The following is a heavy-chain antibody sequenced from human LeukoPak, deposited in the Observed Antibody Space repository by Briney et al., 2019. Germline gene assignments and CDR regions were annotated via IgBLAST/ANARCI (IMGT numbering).Heavy chain of an antibody. J-gene: IGHJ5*02. CDR2: VDPEDGET. D-gene: IGHD5-18*01. CDR3: ATLPILDTAMGPQPRLYNWFDP. CDR1: GYTFTDYY. Sequence: GASVKVSCKASGYTFTDYYMDWVQQAPGKGLEWMGLVDPEDGETIYAEKFQGRVTITADTSTDTAYMELSSLRSEDTAVYYCATLPILDTAMGPQPRLYNWFDPWGQGTLVTVSS. V-gene: IGHV1-69-2*01.